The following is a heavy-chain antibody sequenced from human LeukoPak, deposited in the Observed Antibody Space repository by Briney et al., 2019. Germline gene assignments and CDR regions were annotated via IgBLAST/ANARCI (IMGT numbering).Heavy chain of an antibody. V-gene: IGHV3-21*01. D-gene: IGHD6-6*01. CDR2: ISSSSGYK. CDR3: ARTSGESTAALRAPFDY. J-gene: IGHJ4*02. Sequence: PGGSLRLSCAVSGFTFSSYSMTWVRQAPGKGLEWVSSISSSSGYKYYADSVKGRFTISRDNAKNSLYLQMDSLRAEDAAVYYCARTSGESTAALRAPFDYWGQGTLATDSS. CDR1: GFTFSSYS.